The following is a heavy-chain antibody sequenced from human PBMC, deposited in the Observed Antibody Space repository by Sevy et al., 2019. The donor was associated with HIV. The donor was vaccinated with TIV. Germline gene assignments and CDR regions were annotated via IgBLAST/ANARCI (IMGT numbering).Heavy chain of an antibody. CDR2: ISSSSSTI. J-gene: IGHJ5*02. D-gene: IGHD5-18*01. V-gene: IGHV3-48*02. Sequence: GGSLRLSCAASGFTFSSYSMNWVRQAPGKGLEWVSYISSSSSTIYYADSVKGRFTISRDNAKNSLYLQMNSLRDEDTAVYCCARGWGYSYGYNWFDPWGQGTLVTVSS. CDR1: GFTFSSYS. CDR3: ARGWGYSYGYNWFDP.